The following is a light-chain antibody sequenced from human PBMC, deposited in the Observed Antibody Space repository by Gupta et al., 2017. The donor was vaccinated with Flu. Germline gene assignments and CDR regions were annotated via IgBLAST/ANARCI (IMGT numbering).Light chain of an antibody. J-gene: IGKJ1*01. Sequence: DTVMTQTPLSLSVTPGQAASIACRSSQSLMHSDGMTYFFWYVQKPGQPPQLVIYEVSKRFSGVPDRFSGRGEQTDFTLKSSRGEAEDVGIYYSKQSINFRTFGQGTKVEVK. V-gene: IGKV2D-29*01. CDR2: EVS. CDR1: QSLMHSDGMTY. CDR3: KQSINFRT.